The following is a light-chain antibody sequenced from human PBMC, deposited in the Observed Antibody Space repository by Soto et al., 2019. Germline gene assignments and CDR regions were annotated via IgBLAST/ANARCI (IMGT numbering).Light chain of an antibody. CDR2: SAS. Sequence: DNMLTQSPPTLSVSHGDRATITCRASQYIGNYLNWYQHKPGKAPRLLIYSASTWQIGVPARFSGSVSGTDFTLTITTLQPDDFAAYYCQSYDSFPWTFGQGTKVDIK. V-gene: IGKV1-39*01. CDR1: QYIGNY. CDR3: QSYDSFPWT. J-gene: IGKJ1*01.